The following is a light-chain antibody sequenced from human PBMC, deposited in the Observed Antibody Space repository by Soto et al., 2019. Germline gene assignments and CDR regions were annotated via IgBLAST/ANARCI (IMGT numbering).Light chain of an antibody. CDR2: DVS. CDR3: TSYRSSSNSYV. J-gene: IGLJ1*01. Sequence: QSALTQPASVSGSPGQSITISCTGTSDDVGGYIYVSWYQQHPGKAPRLMIYDVSNRPSGISNRFSGSKSGNMASLTISGLQTEDEADYYCTSYRSSSNSYVFGTGTKVTIL. V-gene: IGLV2-14*01. CDR1: SDDVGGYIY.